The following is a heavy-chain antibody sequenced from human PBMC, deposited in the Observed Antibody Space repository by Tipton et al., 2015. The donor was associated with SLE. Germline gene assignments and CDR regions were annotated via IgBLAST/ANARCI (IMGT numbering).Heavy chain of an antibody. CDR2: ISASSGTK. D-gene: IGHD1-7*01. CDR1: GFTLSNHG. J-gene: IGHJ3*01. Sequence: SLRLSCAASGFTLSNHGMNWVRQAPGKGLEWVSYISASSGTKIYADSVQGRFTISRDNAKKSLSLQMNSLRAEDTAVYYCVGGNFNYEDAVDVWGRGTMVTVSS. V-gene: IGHV3-48*04. CDR3: VGGNFNYEDAVDV.